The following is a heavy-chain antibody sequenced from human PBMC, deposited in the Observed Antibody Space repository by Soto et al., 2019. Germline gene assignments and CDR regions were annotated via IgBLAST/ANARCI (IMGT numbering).Heavy chain of an antibody. D-gene: IGHD3-22*01. J-gene: IGHJ6*02. CDR1: GFPFSAHY. Sequence: EVQLVESGGGLVQPGGSLRLSCAASGFPFSAHYMDWVRQAPGKGLEWVGRTRNKANSYTTEYAASVKGRLTISRDDSKNSLYRQRNSLKPEDTAVYYGARGAMLVVGNYYHYYGMDGWGQGTTVTVSS. CDR2: TRNKANSYTT. CDR3: ARGAMLVVGNYYHYYGMDG. V-gene: IGHV3-72*01.